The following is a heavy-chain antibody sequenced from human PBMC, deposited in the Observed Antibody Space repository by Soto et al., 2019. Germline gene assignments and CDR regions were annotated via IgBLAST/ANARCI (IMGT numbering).Heavy chain of an antibody. Sequence: EVQLVESGGGLVQPGGSLRISCAASGFTFSDYWMSWVRQAPGKGLEWVANMKQDGSEKFYVDSVKGRFTISRDNAKESLFLLMNSLRDEDTAVYYCARDASGWSVYWGQGTLVTVSS. D-gene: IGHD6-19*01. CDR1: GFTFSDYW. J-gene: IGHJ4*02. V-gene: IGHV3-7*04. CDR3: ARDASGWSVY. CDR2: MKQDGSEK.